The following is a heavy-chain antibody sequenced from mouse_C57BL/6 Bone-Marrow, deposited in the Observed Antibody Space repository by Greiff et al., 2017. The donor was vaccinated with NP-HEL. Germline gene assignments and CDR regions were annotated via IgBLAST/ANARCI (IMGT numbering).Heavy chain of an antibody. D-gene: IGHD2-2*01. J-gene: IGHJ3*01. Sequence: QVQLQQSGAELVRPGASVKLSCKASGYTFTSYGISWVKQRPGQGLEWIGEIYPRSGNTYYNEKFKGKATLTADKSSSTAYMQLSSLTSEDSAVSFCATESLYTMVAASFAYWGRGTRVTVS. CDR2: IYPRSGNT. CDR1: GYTFTSYG. V-gene: IGHV1-81*01. CDR3: ATESLYTMVAASFAY.